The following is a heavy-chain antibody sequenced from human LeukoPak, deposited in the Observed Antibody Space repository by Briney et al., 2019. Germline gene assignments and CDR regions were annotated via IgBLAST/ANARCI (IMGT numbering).Heavy chain of an antibody. V-gene: IGHV3-23*01. CDR2: ISGSGGSP. CDR1: GFSFSSYR. D-gene: IGHD6-13*01. CDR3: AKTYSSSRAHYYYYYYMDV. J-gene: IGHJ6*03. Sequence: GGSLRLSCAASGFSFSSYRMNWVRQTPGKGLEWVSAISGSGGSPYYADSVKGRFTISRDSSKNTLYLQMNSLRAEDTAVYYCAKTYSSSRAHYYYYYYMDVWGKGTTVTISS.